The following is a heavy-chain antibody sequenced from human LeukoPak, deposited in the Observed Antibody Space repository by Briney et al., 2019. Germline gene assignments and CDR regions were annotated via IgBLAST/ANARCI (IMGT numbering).Heavy chain of an antibody. Sequence: GRSLRLSCAASGFTFSSYAMHWVRQAPGKGLEWVAVISYDGSNKYYADSVKGRFTISRDNSKNTLYLQMNSLRAEDTAVYFCASGKYRYGDNWFDPWGQGTLVTVSS. D-gene: IGHD5-18*01. J-gene: IGHJ5*02. V-gene: IGHV3-30*04. CDR2: ISYDGSNK. CDR3: ASGKYRYGDNWFDP. CDR1: GFTFSSYA.